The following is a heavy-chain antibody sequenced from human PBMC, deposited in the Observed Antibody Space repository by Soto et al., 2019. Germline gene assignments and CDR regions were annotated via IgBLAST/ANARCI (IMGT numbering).Heavy chain of an antibody. V-gene: IGHV5-51*01. Sequence: PGESLKISCKGSGYSFTSYWIGWVRQMPGKGLEWMGIIYPGDSDTRYSPSFQGQVTISADKSISTAYLQWSSLKATDTAMYYCARPGIAARYYYGMDVWVQGSTVTGSS. CDR1: GYSFTSYW. D-gene: IGHD6-6*01. CDR2: IYPGDSDT. CDR3: ARPGIAARYYYGMDV. J-gene: IGHJ6*02.